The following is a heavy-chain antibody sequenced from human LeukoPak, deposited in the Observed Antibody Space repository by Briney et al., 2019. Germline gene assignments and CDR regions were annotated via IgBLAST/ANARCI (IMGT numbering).Heavy chain of an antibody. D-gene: IGHD3-10*01. J-gene: IGHJ4*02. CDR1: GGSISSYY. V-gene: IGHV4-59*12. CDR2: IYYSGST. CDR3: ARTDTMVRGVQFDY. Sequence: SETLSLTCTVSGGSISSYYWSWIRQPPGKGLEWIGYIYYSGSTNYNPSLKSRVTISVDKSKNQFSLKLSSVTAADTAVYYCARTDTMVRGVQFDYWGQGTLVTVSS.